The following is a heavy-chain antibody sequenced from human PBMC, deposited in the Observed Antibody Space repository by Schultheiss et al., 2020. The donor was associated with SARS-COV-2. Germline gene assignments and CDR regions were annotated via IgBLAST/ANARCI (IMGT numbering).Heavy chain of an antibody. D-gene: IGHD4-23*01. CDR2: ISYDGSNK. CDR3: ANGGNSGWAWFDP. J-gene: IGHJ5*02. CDR1: GFTFSSYA. V-gene: IGHV3-30*04. Sequence: GESLKISCAASGFTFSSYAMHWVRQAPGKGLEWVAVISYDGSNKYYADSVKGRFTISRDNAKTSLYLQMNSLRAEDTAVYYCANGGNSGWAWFDPWGQGTLVTVSS.